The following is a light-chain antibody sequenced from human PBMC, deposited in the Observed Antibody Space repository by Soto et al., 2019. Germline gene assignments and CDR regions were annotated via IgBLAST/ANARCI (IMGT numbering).Light chain of an antibody. CDR2: AAS. CDR3: QQSYT. V-gene: IGKV1-39*01. CDR1: QSISRY. Sequence: DIQMTQSPSSLSASVGDRVTITCRASQSISRYLNWYQQKPGKAPKLLIYAASSLQSGVPSRFSGSGSGTDFTLTISSLQPEDFATYYCQQSYTFGQGTKVDIK. J-gene: IGKJ1*01.